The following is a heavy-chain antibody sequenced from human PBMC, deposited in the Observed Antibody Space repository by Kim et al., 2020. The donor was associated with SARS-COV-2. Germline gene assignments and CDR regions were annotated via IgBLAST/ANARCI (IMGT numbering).Heavy chain of an antibody. CDR2: IRSKAYGGTT. D-gene: IGHD1-26*01. Sequence: GGSLRLSCTASGFTFGDYAMSWVRQAPGKGLEWVGFIRSKAYGGTTEYAASVKGRFTISRDDSKSIAYLQMNSLKTEDTAVYYCTSAVYSGSYDYWGQGTLVTVSS. V-gene: IGHV3-49*04. CDR1: GFTFGDYA. J-gene: IGHJ4*02. CDR3: TSAVYSGSYDY.